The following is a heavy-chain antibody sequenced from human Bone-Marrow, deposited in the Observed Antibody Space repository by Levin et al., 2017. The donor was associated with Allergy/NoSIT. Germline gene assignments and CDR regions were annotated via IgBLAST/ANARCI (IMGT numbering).Heavy chain of an antibody. CDR1: GFTFNSYA. J-gene: IGHJ4*02. V-gene: IGHV3-23*01. Sequence: GGSLRLSCAASGFTFNSYALSWVXQAXXKGLEWVSAISGSGSSTYYADSVKGRFTISRDNSKTTLYLQMNSLRAEDTAVYYCAKGAGWVAGAVALIWGQGTLVTVSS. D-gene: IGHD6-19*01. CDR2: ISGSGSST. CDR3: AKGAGWVAGAVALI.